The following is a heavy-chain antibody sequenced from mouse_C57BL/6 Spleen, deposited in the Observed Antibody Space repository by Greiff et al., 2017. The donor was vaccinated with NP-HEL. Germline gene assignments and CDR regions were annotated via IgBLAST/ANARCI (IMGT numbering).Heavy chain of an antibody. CDR1: GFSLTSYG. D-gene: IGHD2-5*01. J-gene: IGHJ4*01. V-gene: IGHV2-6*03. CDR2: IWSDGST. CDR3: ARAYYSNYVRAMDY. Sequence: VQLKESGPGLVAPSQSLSITCTVSGFSLTSYGVHWVRQPPGKGLEWLVVIWSDGSTTYNSALKSRLSISKDNSKSQVFLKMNSLQTDDTAMYYCARAYYSNYVRAMDYWGQGTSVTVSS.